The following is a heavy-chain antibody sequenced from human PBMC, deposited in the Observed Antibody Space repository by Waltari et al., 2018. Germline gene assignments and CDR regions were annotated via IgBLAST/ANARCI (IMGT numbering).Heavy chain of an antibody. Sequence: QVQLVQSGAEVKKPGASVKVSCKASGYTFTNYYMHWVRQAPGQGLEWMGIINPRGGDTRYAQEFQGRGTRSRDTSTSTVDMEMSSLRSEDTAVYYCARDVSQYVWGSYHWSPEDVWGQGTTVTVSS. D-gene: IGHD3-16*02. V-gene: IGHV1-46*01. J-gene: IGHJ6*02. CDR2: INPRGGDT. CDR1: GYTFTNYY. CDR3: ARDVSQYVWGSYHWSPEDV.